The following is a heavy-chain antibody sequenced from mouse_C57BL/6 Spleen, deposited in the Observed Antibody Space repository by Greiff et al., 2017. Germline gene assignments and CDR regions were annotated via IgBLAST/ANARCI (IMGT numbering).Heavy chain of an antibody. CDR1: GYTFTSYW. CDR2: IHPNSGST. Sequence: QVQLQQPGAELVKPGASVKLSCKASGYTFTSYWMHWVKQRPGQGLEWIGMIHPNSGSTNYNEKFKSKATLTVDKSSSTAYMQLSSLTSEDSAVYYCARFDGYYDAWFAYWGQGTLVTVSA. V-gene: IGHV1-64*01. D-gene: IGHD2-3*01. CDR3: ARFDGYYDAWFAY. J-gene: IGHJ3*01.